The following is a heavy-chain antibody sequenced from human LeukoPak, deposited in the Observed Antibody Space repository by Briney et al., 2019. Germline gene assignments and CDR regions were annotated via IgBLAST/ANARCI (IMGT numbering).Heavy chain of an antibody. J-gene: IGHJ4*02. CDR3: ARDLKYTPDY. D-gene: IGHD5-18*01. CDR1: GFTFSSYW. CDR2: INIDGSRT. Sequence: GGSLRLSCAASGFTFSSYWMHWVRQAPGKGLVWVSRINIDGSRTTYADSVKGRFTISRDHAKNTLYLQMNSLRAEDTAVYCCARDLKYTPDYWGQGTLVTVSS. V-gene: IGHV3-74*01.